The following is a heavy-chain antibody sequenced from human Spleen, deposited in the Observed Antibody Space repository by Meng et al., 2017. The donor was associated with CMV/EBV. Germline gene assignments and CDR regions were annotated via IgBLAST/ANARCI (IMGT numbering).Heavy chain of an antibody. D-gene: IGHD3-22*01. CDR2: ISSSGSNI. CDR1: FTFSYYY. Sequence: FTFSYYYMSWIRQAPGKGLELVSYISSSGSNIYYADSVKGRFTISRDNAKNSLYLQMNSLRAEDTAVYYCARVPADDYDSSGYYFDYWGQGTLVTVSS. V-gene: IGHV3-11*01. CDR3: ARVPADDYDSSGYYFDY. J-gene: IGHJ4*02.